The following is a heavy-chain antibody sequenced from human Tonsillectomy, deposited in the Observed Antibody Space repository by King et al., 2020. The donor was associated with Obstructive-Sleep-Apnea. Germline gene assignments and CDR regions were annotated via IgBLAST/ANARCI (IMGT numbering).Heavy chain of an antibody. V-gene: IGHV4-31*03. J-gene: IGHJ4*02. D-gene: IGHD5-18*01. CDR1: GGSISSGGYY. CDR2: IYYSGST. Sequence: QLQESGPGLVKPSQTLSLTCTVSGGSISSGGYYWSWIRQHPGKGLEWIGYIYYSGSTYYNPSLKSRVTISVDTSKNQFSLKLSSVTAADTAVYYCAASDTPMVLFDYWGQGTLVTVSS. CDR3: AASDTPMVLFDY.